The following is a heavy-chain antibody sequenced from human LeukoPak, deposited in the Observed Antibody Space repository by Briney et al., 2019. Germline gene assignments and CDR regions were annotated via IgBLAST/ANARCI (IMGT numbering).Heavy chain of an antibody. CDR1: RHTFSRYA. V-gene: IGHV3-23*01. J-gene: IGHJ4*02. Sequence: PGGPLTLPCTVSRHTFSRYAMSWPRHAPGKGLEWVSTISCSGGSKHYAHPVKPRHPIPRDNPKNMLYLQMNSLRAEDTAVYYCAFTRRGVVVAHFDYWGQGTLGTVSS. D-gene: IGHD2-2*01. CDR3: AFTRRGVVVAHFDY. CDR2: ISCSGGSK.